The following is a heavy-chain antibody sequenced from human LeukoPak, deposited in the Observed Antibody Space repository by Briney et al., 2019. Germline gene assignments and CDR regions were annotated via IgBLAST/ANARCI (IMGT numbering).Heavy chain of an antibody. V-gene: IGHV3-21*01. Sequence: GGSLRLSCAASGFTFGNYAMLWVRQAPGKGLEWVSSISSSSSYIYYADSVKGRFTISRDNAKNSLYLQMNSLRAEDTAVYYCARDATVTDFDYWGQGTLVTVSS. CDR2: ISSSSSYI. D-gene: IGHD4-17*01. J-gene: IGHJ4*02. CDR1: GFTFGNYA. CDR3: ARDATVTDFDY.